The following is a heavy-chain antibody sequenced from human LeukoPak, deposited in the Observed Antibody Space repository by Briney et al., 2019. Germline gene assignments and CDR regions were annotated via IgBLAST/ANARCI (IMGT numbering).Heavy chain of an antibody. Sequence: SETLSLTCTVSGGSISSYYWSWIRQPPGKGLEWIGYIYYSGSTNYNPSLKSRVTISVDTSKNQFSLKLSSVTAADTAVYYCASNWNYGWFDPWGQGALVTVSS. D-gene: IGHD1-7*01. CDR3: ASNWNYGWFDP. V-gene: IGHV4-59*08. CDR2: IYYSGST. J-gene: IGHJ5*02. CDR1: GGSISSYY.